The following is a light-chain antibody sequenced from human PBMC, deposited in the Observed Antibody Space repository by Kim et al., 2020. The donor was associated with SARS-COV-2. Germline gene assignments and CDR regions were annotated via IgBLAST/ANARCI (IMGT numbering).Light chain of an antibody. J-gene: IGKJ1*01. CDR3: KQYETYWT. CDR2: QAS. V-gene: IGKV1-5*03. Sequence: DIQMTQSPSTLSAFVGDRVSITCRASQSVDGWVAWYQQRPGRAPHLLIYQASKLASGVSSRFSGSGFGTDFTLTINDLQPDDSAIYYCKQYETYWTFGPGTKV. CDR1: QSVDGW.